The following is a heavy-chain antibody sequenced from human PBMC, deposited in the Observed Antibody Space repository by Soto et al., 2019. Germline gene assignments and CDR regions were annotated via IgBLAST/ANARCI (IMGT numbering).Heavy chain of an antibody. CDR1: GGSISSGDYY. CDR2: IYYSGST. D-gene: IGHD2-15*01. V-gene: IGHV4-30-4*01. CDR3: ARGPGIVVVFNWFDP. J-gene: IGHJ5*02. Sequence: SETLSLTCTVSGGSISSGDYYWSWIRQPPGKGLEWIGYIYYSGSTYYNPSLKSRVTISVDTFKNQFSLKLSSVTAADTAVYYCARGPGIVVVFNWFDPWGQGTLVTVS.